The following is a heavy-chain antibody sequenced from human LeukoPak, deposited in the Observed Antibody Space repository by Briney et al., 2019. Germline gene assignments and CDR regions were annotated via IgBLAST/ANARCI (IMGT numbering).Heavy chain of an antibody. CDR1: GFTFSSYA. V-gene: IGHV3-23*01. J-gene: IGHJ4*02. CDR3: ARDRGTRYSTYDY. D-gene: IGHD2-21*01. Sequence: GGSLRLSCAASGFTFSSYAMTWVRQAPGKGLEWVSAISGSGGSTYYADSVKGRFTISRDNSKNTLYLQMGSLRAEDMAVYYCARDRGTRYSTYDYWGQGTLVTVSS. CDR2: ISGSGGST.